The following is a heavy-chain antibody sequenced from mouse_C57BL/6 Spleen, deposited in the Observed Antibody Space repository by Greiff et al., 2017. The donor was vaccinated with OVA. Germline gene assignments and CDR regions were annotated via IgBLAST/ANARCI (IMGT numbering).Heavy chain of an antibody. CDR2: IDPSDSYT. CDR3: ARNWDGGAWFAY. J-gene: IGHJ3*01. D-gene: IGHD4-1*01. CDR1: GYTFTSYW. Sequence: VKLQQPGAELVRPGTSVKLSCKASGYTFTSYWMHWVKQRPGQGLEWIGVIDPSDSYTNYNQKFKGKATLTVDTSSSTAYMQLSSLTSEDSAVYYCARNWDGGAWFAYWGQGTLVTVSA. V-gene: IGHV1-59*01.